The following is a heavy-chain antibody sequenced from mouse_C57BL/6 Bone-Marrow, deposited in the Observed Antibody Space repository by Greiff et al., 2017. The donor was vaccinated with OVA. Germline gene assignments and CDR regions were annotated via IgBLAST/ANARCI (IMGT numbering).Heavy chain of an antibody. J-gene: IGHJ3*01. Sequence: QVQLKESGAELVRPGTSVKMSCKASGYTFTNYWLGWAKQRPGHGLEWIGDIYPGGGYTNYNEKFKGKATLTADKSSSTAYMQFSSLTSEDSAIYYCAREGENYDGFAYWGQGTLVTVST. CDR1: GYTFTNYW. CDR2: IYPGGGYT. CDR3: AREGENYDGFAY. D-gene: IGHD2-4*01. V-gene: IGHV1-63*01.